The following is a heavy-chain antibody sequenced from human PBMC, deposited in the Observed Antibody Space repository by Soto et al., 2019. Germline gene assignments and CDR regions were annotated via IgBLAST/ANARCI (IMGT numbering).Heavy chain of an antibody. CDR3: AREWIVGATAPLGY. CDR2: INHKGST. CDR1: GGSFSGYY. Sequence: QVQLQQWGAGLLKPSETLSITCAVYGGSFSGYYWSWIRQPPVKGLEWIGEINHKGSTNYNPSLTRRVTRSVDTFKNQFSLKLSSVTAADTAVYDCAREWIVGATAPLGYWGQGTLVTVSS. D-gene: IGHD1-26*01. V-gene: IGHV4-34*01. J-gene: IGHJ4*02.